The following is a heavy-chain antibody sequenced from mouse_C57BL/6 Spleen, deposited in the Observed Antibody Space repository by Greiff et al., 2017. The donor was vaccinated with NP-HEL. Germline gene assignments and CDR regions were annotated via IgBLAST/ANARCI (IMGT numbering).Heavy chain of an antibody. CDR1: GFNIKDDY. Sequence: EVQLQQSGAELVRPGASVKLSCTASGFNIKDDYMHWVKQRPEQGLEWIGWIDPENGDTEYASKFQGKATITADTSSNTAYLQLSSLTSEDTAVYYCTPTVVARYYAMDYWGQGTSVTVSS. V-gene: IGHV14-4*01. CDR2: IDPENGDT. CDR3: TPTVVARYYAMDY. J-gene: IGHJ4*01. D-gene: IGHD1-1*01.